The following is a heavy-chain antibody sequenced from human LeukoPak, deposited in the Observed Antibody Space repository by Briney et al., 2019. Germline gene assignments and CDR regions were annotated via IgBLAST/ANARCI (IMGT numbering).Heavy chain of an antibody. CDR3: AKAGSVSWFDY. CDR2: ISKSDPAT. CDR1: GFTFSSYW. V-gene: IGHV3-23*01. Sequence: GGSLRLSCAASGFTFSSYWMSWVRQAPGKGLEWVSGISKSDPATYYADSVKGRFTISRDNSKNTLYLQMNTLRAEDTAVYYCAKAGSVSWFDYWGQGTLVTVSS. D-gene: IGHD6-13*01. J-gene: IGHJ4*02.